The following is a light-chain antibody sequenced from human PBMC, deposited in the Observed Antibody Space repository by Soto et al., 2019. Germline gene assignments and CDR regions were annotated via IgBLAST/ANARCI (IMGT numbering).Light chain of an antibody. Sequence: EIVLTQSPATLSLSPGERATLSCRASQSVSSYLAWYQQKPGQAPRLLIYDASNSATGIPARFSGSGSGTDFTLTISSLEPEDFAVYYCQQRSNWRVTFGQGTKVEIK. CDR3: QQRSNWRVT. CDR2: DAS. CDR1: QSVSSY. V-gene: IGKV3-11*01. J-gene: IGKJ1*01.